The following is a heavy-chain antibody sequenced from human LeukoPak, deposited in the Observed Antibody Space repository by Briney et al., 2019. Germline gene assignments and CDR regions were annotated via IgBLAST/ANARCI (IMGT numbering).Heavy chain of an antibody. Sequence: PSETLSLTCTVSGGSINSYFWSWIRQPPGKGLEWIGYIYSSGSTNYSPSLNSRFTLSVDTSKNQLSLKLNSVTGADTAVYYCARFSPLRYPPNEDYFDYWGQGTLVTVSS. CDR1: GGSINSYF. D-gene: IGHD3-9*01. CDR2: IYSSGST. CDR3: ARFSPLRYPPNEDYFDY. J-gene: IGHJ4*02. V-gene: IGHV4-59*01.